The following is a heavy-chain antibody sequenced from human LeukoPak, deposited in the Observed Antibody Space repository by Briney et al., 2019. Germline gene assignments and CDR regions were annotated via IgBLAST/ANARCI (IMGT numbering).Heavy chain of an antibody. Sequence: PSETLSLTCAVYGGSFSGHYWSCIRQLPGKGLEWIGEINHSGSTNYNPSLKSRVTISVDTSKNQFSLKLSSVTAADTAVYYCAVRLLDGVVIETINDYWGQGTLVTVSS. D-gene: IGHD3-3*01. CDR3: AVRLLDGVVIETINDY. CDR1: GGSFSGHY. CDR2: INHSGST. J-gene: IGHJ4*02. V-gene: IGHV4-34*01.